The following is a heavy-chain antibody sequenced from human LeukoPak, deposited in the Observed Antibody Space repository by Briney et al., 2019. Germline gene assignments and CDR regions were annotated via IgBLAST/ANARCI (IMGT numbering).Heavy chain of an antibody. V-gene: IGHV1-46*01. J-gene: IGHJ4*02. D-gene: IGHD3-22*01. CDR3: AKSFYYDSSGLGIEY. CDR1: GYTFTSYY. Sequence: ASVKVSCKASGYTFTSYYMHWVRQAPGQGLEWMGIINPSGGSTSYAQKFQGRVTMTRDTSTSTVYMELSSLRSEDTAVYYCAKSFYYDSSGLGIEYWGQGTLVTVSS. CDR2: INPSGGST.